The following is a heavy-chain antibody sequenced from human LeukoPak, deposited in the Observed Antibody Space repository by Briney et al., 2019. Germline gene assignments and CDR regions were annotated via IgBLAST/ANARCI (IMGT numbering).Heavy chain of an antibody. CDR3: ARVSFGYCSSTSCYLDAFDI. Sequence: SETLSLTCTVSGGSISSYYWSWIRQPPGKGLEWIGYIYYSGSTNYNPSLKSRVTISVDTSKNQFSLKLSSVTAADTAVYYCARVSFGYCSSTSCYLDAFDIWGQGTMVTDSS. CDR2: IYYSGST. D-gene: IGHD2-2*03. J-gene: IGHJ3*02. CDR1: GGSISSYY. V-gene: IGHV4-59*01.